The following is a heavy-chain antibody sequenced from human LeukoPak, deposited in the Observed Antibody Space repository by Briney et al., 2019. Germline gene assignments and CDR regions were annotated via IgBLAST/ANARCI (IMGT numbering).Heavy chain of an antibody. Sequence: TGGSLRLSCAVSGFTVSGNYMSWVRQAPGKGLEWVSVIYSGGSTYYADSVKGRFTISRDNSKSTLYIQMNSLRAEDAAVYYCARAKPKNMVRGLIMRRESRYYFDYWGQGTLVTVSS. CDR3: ARAKPKNMVRGLIMRRESRYYFDY. D-gene: IGHD3-10*01. CDR1: GFTVSGNY. CDR2: IYSGGST. J-gene: IGHJ4*02. V-gene: IGHV3-53*01.